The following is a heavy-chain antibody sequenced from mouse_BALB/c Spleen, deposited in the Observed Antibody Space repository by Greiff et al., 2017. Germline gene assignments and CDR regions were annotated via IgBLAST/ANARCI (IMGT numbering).Heavy chain of an antibody. CDR2: ISSGGSYT. J-gene: IGHJ4*01. CDR3: ARERDGSSDYYAMDY. CDR1: GFTFSSYA. Sequence: DVMLVESGGGLVKPGGSLKLSCAASGFTFSSYAMSWVRQSPEKRLEWVAEISSGGSYTYYPDTVTGRFTISRDNAKNTLYLEMSSLRSEDTAMYYCARERDGSSDYYAMDYWGQGTSVTVSS. D-gene: IGHD1-1*01. V-gene: IGHV5-9-4*01.